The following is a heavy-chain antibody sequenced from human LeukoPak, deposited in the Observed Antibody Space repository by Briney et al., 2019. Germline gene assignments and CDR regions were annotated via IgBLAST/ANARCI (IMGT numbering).Heavy chain of an antibody. D-gene: IGHD6-6*01. Sequence: SETPSLTCTVSGGSISSYYWSWIRQPPGKGLEWIGYIYYSGSTNYNPSLKSRVTISVDASKNQFSLKLSSVTAADTAVYYCARAGIAARRTLNWFDPWGQGTLVTVSS. CDR2: IYYSGST. J-gene: IGHJ5*02. CDR1: GGSISSYY. V-gene: IGHV4-59*01. CDR3: ARAGIAARRTLNWFDP.